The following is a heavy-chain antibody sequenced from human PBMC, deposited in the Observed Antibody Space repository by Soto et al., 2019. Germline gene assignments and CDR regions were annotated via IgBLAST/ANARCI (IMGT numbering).Heavy chain of an antibody. Sequence: SETLSLTCTVPGGSVNIGTYYWSWIRQPPGKGLEWIGFIHYSGSTNYNPSLKSRVTMSVDTSKNQFSLKLTSVNAADTAVYYCVRSVILSGGSYKGLIRLHYFDTWGPGTLVTVSS. J-gene: IGHJ4*02. CDR2: IHYSGST. V-gene: IGHV4-61*01. CDR3: VRSVILSGGSYKGLIRLHYFDT. CDR1: GGSVNIGTYY. D-gene: IGHD3-3*01.